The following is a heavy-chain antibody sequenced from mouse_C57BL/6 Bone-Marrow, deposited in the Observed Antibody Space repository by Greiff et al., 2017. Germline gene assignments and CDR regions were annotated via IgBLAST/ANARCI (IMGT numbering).Heavy chain of an antibody. V-gene: IGHV5-6*01. J-gene: IGHJ2*01. CDR2: ISSGGSYT. CDR1: GFTFSSYG. D-gene: IGHD2-3*01. CDR3: ARDYEGRGGY. Sequence: EVKLVESGGDLVKPGGSLKLSCAASGFTFSSYGMSWVRQTPDKRLEWVATISSGGSYTYYPDSVKGRFTISRDNAKNTLYLQMSSLKSEDTAMYYCARDYEGRGGYWGQGTTLTVSS.